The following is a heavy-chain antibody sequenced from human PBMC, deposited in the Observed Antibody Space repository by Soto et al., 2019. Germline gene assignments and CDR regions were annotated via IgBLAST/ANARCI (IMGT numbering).Heavy chain of an antibody. J-gene: IGHJ5*02. CDR3: ARGLDDYGDSNWFDP. V-gene: IGHV4-34*01. D-gene: IGHD4-17*01. CDR1: GGSFSGYY. Sequence: SETLSLTCAVYGGSFSGYYWSWIRQPPGKGLEWIGEINHSGSTNYNPSLKSRVTISVDTSKNQFSLKLSSVTAADTAVYYCARGLDDYGDSNWFDPWGQGTLVTVSS. CDR2: INHSGST.